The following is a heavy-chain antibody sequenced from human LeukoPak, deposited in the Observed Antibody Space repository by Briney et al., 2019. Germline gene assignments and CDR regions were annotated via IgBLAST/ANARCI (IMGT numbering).Heavy chain of an antibody. Sequence: PSETLSLTCTVSVGSISSYYWSWIRQPPGKGLEWIGYIYYSGSTNYNPSLKSRVTISVDTSKNQFSLKLSSVTAADTAVYYCASVSSDSDYWGQGTLVTVSS. CDR3: ASVSSDSDY. CDR1: VGSISSYY. CDR2: IYYSGST. D-gene: IGHD6-19*01. V-gene: IGHV4-59*01. J-gene: IGHJ4*02.